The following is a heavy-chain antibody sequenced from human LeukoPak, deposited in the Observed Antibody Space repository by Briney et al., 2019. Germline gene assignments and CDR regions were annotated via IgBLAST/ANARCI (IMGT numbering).Heavy chain of an antibody. Sequence: PGGSLRLSCAASGFTVSSNYMSWVRQAPGKGLEWVSVIYSGGSTYYADSVKGRFTISRDNSKNTLYLQMNSLRAEDTAVYYCARVGGSYYSPYFDYWGQGTLVTVSS. V-gene: IGHV3-53*01. J-gene: IGHJ4*02. CDR2: IYSGGST. CDR3: ARVGGSYYSPYFDY. CDR1: GFTVSSNY. D-gene: IGHD1-26*01.